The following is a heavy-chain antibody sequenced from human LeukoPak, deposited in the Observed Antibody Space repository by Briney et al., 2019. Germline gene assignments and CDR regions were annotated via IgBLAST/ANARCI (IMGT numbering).Heavy chain of an antibody. D-gene: IGHD6-13*01. Sequence: GRSLRLSCAASGFTFSSYGMHWVRQAPGKGLEWVAVIWYDGSNKHYAVSVKGRFTISRDNSKNTLYLQMNSLRAEDTAVYYCARDPSIAAAGTLIDYWGQGTLVTVSS. CDR1: GFTFSSYG. CDR2: IWYDGSNK. J-gene: IGHJ4*02. CDR3: ARDPSIAAAGTLIDY. V-gene: IGHV3-33*01.